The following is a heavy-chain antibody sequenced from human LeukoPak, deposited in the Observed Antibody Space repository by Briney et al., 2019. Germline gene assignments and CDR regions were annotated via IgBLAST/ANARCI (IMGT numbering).Heavy chain of an antibody. Sequence: SETLSLTCAVSGGSISSGGYSWSWIRQPPGKGLEWIGYIYHSGSTYYNPSLKGRVTISVDRSKNQFSLKLSSVTAADTAVYYCARAGLHFDYWGQGTLVTVSS. CDR1: GGSISSGGYS. J-gene: IGHJ4*02. CDR2: IYHSGST. V-gene: IGHV4-30-2*01. CDR3: ARAGLHFDY. D-gene: IGHD7-27*01.